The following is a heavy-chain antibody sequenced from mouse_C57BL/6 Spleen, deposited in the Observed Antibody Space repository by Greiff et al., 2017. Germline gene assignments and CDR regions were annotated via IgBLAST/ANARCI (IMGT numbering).Heavy chain of an antibody. Sequence: VQLQQSGAELARPGASVTLSCKASGYTFTSYGISWVKQRTGQGLEWIGEIYPRSGTTYYNAKFKGKATRTADKSSSTAYMELRSLTSEDTAVYFCARSGDGYAMDYWGQGTSVTGSS. CDR2: IYPRSGTT. J-gene: IGHJ4*01. CDR3: ARSGDGYAMDY. CDR1: GYTFTSYG. V-gene: IGHV1-81*01. D-gene: IGHD2-3*01.